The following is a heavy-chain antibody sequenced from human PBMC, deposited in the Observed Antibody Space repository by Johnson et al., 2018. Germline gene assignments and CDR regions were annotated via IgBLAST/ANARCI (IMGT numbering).Heavy chain of an antibody. V-gene: IGHV3-66*02. Sequence: VQLVQSGGNLVQXGGSLRLSCAASGFTVSSNYMSWVRQAPGKGLEWVSIIYSGGSTYYADSVKGRFTISRDNSKNTPYLQMSSLRAEDTAVYYCARSIKKGRWLQISPDAFDIWGQGTLVTVSS. CDR2: IYSGGST. CDR1: GFTVSSNY. D-gene: IGHD5-24*01. CDR3: ARSIKKGRWLQISPDAFDI. J-gene: IGHJ3*02.